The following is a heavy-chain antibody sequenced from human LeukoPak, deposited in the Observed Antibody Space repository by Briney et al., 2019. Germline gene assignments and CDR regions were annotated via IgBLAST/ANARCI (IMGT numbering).Heavy chain of an antibody. CDR2: INHSGST. CDR1: GGSFSGYY. J-gene: IGHJ6*02. V-gene: IGHV4-34*01. Sequence: SETLSLTCAVYGGSFSGYYWSWIRQPPGKGLEWIGEINHSGSTNYNPSLKSRVTISVDTSKNQFSLKLSSVTAADTAVYYCARAPLYYYYGMDVWGQGTTVTVSS. CDR3: ARAPLYYYYGMDV.